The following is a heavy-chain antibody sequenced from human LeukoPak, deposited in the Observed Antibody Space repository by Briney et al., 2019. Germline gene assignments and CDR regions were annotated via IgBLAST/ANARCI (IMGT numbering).Heavy chain of an antibody. CDR2: IYPGDSDT. D-gene: IGHD2-2*01. CDR3: ARRQGCSSTSCPPDS. Sequence: GESLKISCQASGYSFTTYWIGWVRQMPGKGLEWMGIIYPGDSDTRYSPSFQGQVTMSADKSINTAYLQWSSLKASDTAMYYCARRQGCSSTSCPPDSWGQGTLVTVSS. CDR1: GYSFTTYW. V-gene: IGHV5-51*01. J-gene: IGHJ4*02.